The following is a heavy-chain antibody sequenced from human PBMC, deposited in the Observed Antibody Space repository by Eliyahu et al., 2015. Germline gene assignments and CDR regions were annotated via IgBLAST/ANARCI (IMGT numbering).Heavy chain of an antibody. J-gene: IGHJ4*02. Sequence: QITLKESGPTLVKPTQTLTLTCNVSGFSLRTSGEGVAWXRQPPGXAPEWLAVIYWDDDKRHSPSLESRLTITKDTSKNQVVLTMTNMDPVDTATYFCAXRRAGYCTVGSCXAFDYWGQGTLVTVSS. D-gene: IGHD2-15*01. CDR3: AXRRAGYCTVGSCXAFDY. CDR2: IYWDDDK. V-gene: IGHV2-5*02. CDR1: GFSLRTSGEG.